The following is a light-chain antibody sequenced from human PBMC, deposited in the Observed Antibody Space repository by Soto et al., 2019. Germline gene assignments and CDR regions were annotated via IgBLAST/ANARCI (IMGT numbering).Light chain of an antibody. CDR1: QSVYGS. V-gene: IGKV3-15*01. CDR3: QQYKYWPLT. CDR2: GAS. Sequence: EVVMTQSPVTLSVSPGEKATLSCRASQSVYGSLAWYQQKPGQAPRLLIHGASNRATDIPARFSGSGSGTEFSLTIDVLQSEDFAVYYCQQYKYWPLTCGGGTKVEIK. J-gene: IGKJ4*01.